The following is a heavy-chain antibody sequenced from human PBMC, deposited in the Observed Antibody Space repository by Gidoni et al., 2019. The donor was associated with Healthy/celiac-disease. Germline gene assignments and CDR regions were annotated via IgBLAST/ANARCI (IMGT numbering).Heavy chain of an antibody. CDR2: IKQDGSEK. Sequence: EVQLVESGGGLVQPGGALRLSCAASGFTCSSYWMNWVRQAPGKGLEGVANIKQDGSEKYYVDSVKGRFTSSSDNAKNSLYLQMNSLRAEDTAVYYCARDRPYDFWSLIISPRDWYFDLWGRGTLVTVSS. CDR1: GFTCSSYW. D-gene: IGHD3-3*01. CDR3: ARDRPYDFWSLIISPRDWYFDL. V-gene: IGHV3-7*01. J-gene: IGHJ2*01.